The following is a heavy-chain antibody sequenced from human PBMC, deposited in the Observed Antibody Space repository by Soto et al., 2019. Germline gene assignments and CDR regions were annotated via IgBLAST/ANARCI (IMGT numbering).Heavy chain of an antibody. D-gene: IGHD2-15*01. CDR2: VHISGHS. J-gene: IGHJ5*01. CDR1: GGSVMAPDW. CDR3: ARVRQGCSANNCYCWP. Sequence: SLTCTLSGGSVMAPDWWNWVRQSPDKGLKWIAEVHISGHSNYSPSLRSRVSVSIDSSKDQFYLNLNPVTAADTAIYYCARVRQGCSANNCYCWPCGQGTQFTVSS. V-gene: IGHV4-4*02.